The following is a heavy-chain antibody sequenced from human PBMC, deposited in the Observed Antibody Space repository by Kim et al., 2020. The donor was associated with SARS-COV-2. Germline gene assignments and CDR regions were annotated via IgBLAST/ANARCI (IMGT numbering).Heavy chain of an antibody. CDR3: ARSPSGPEGY. J-gene: IGHJ4*02. CDR2: TT. Sequence: TTADEDSVKGRFTGSRDNAKNTLYLQMNSLRAADTAVYFCARSPSGPEGYWGQGTLVTVSS. V-gene: IGHV3-74*01.